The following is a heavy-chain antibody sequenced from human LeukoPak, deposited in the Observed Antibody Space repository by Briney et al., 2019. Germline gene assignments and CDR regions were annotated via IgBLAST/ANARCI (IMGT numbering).Heavy chain of an antibody. Sequence: GESLKISCKGFGYSFTSYWIGWVRQMPGKGLEWMGIIYPGDSDTRYSPSFQGQVTISADKSISTAYLQWSSLKASDTAMYYCARGGVYCSSTSCYYDYWGQGTLVTVSS. J-gene: IGHJ4*02. V-gene: IGHV5-51*01. CDR1: GYSFTSYW. CDR2: IYPGDSDT. CDR3: ARGGVYCSSTSCYYDY. D-gene: IGHD2-2*01.